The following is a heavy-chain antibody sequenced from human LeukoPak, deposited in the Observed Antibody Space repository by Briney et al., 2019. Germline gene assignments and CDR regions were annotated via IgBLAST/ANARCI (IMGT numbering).Heavy chain of an antibody. CDR3: AKTSDQLLYSKFDF. J-gene: IGHJ4*02. D-gene: IGHD2-2*02. CDR2: IQYDGSYK. Sequence: SGESLRLSCATSGFTFSFYGMHWVRQAPGKGLEWVAFIQYDGSYKFYADSVQGRFSISRYNSKNTLFLQMNSLRAEDTAVYYCAKTSDQLLYSKFDFWGQGTLVTVSS. V-gene: IGHV3-30*02. CDR1: GFTFSFYG.